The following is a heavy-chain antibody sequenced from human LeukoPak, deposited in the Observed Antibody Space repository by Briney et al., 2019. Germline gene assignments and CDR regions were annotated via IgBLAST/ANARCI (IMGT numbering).Heavy chain of an antibody. CDR2: ISGSGGST. J-gene: IGHJ4*02. Sequence: GGSLRLSCAASGFTFSSYAMSWVRQAPGKGLEWVSAISGSGGSTYYADSVKGRFTISRDNSKNTLYLQMDSLRAEDTAVYYCAKKGVAGMFHFDYWGQGTLVTVSS. V-gene: IGHV3-23*01. CDR3: AKKGVAGMFHFDY. D-gene: IGHD6-19*01. CDR1: GFTFSSYA.